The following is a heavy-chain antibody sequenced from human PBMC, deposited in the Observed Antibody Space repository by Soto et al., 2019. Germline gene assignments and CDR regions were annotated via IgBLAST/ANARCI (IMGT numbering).Heavy chain of an antibody. Sequence: GGSLRLSCAASGFTFSNFHMNWVRQAPGEGLEWVSSISRNGNYIYYIDSVKGRFTISRDNAGNSLYLQMNSLRAEDTAVYYCARVFGVSSRPRGYYYYYMDVWGKGTTVTVSS. D-gene: IGHD3-3*01. J-gene: IGHJ6*03. CDR1: GFTFSNFH. CDR3: ARVFGVSSRPRGYYYYYMDV. V-gene: IGHV3-21*01. CDR2: ISRNGNYI.